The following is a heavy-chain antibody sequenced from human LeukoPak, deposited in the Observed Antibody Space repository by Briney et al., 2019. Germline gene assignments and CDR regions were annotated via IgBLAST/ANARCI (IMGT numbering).Heavy chain of an antibody. CDR3: AGHHPRNTVDF. Sequence: SETLSLTCTVSGGSICSYYWSWIRQPPGKGLEWIAYISDIGSINYNPSLKSRVTISLDTSKNQFSLKLSSVTAADTAVYYCAGHHPRNTVDFWGQGTLVTVSS. V-gene: IGHV4-59*08. D-gene: IGHD2-8*02. CDR2: ISDIGSI. J-gene: IGHJ4*02. CDR1: GGSICSYY.